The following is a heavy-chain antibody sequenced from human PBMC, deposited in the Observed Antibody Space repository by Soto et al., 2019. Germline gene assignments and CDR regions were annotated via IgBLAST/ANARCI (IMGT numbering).Heavy chain of an antibody. D-gene: IGHD3-3*01. CDR2: IYPGDSDT. V-gene: IGHV5-51*01. J-gene: IGHJ6*02. CDR1: GYSFTSYW. Sequence: GESLKISCNGSGYSFTSYWIGWVRQMPGKGLEWMGIIYPGDSDTRYSPSFQGQVTISADKSISTAYLQWSSLKASDTAMYYCARLGCDFWSGYYTGYYYGMDVWGQGTTVTVS. CDR3: ARLGCDFWSGYYTGYYYGMDV.